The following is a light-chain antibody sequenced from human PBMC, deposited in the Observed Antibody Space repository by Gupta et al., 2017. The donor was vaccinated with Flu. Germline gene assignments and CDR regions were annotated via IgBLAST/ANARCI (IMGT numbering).Light chain of an antibody. CDR3: SSYTSSRV. CDR2: EVS. Sequence: SALTQPASVSGSPGQSITISCTGTSSDVGGYNYVSWYQQHPGKAPKLMIYEVSNRPSGVSNRVSGSKSGNTASLTISGLQAEDEADYYCSSYTSSRVFGGGTKLTVL. J-gene: IGLJ3*02. CDR1: SSDVGGYNY. V-gene: IGLV2-14*01.